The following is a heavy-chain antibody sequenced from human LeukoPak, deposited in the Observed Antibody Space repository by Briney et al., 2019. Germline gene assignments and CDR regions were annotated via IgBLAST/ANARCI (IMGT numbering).Heavy chain of an antibody. CDR2: LSYTGNT. J-gene: IGHJ4*02. CDR1: GASISGSSHY. Sequence: SETLSLTCTDSGASISGSSHYWGWIRQPPGKGLEWIGSLSYTGNTYYNPSLKSRVTISVDTSKHQFSLKLNSVTAADTAVYYCARNRVNLGYCSGGGCYNYFDYWGQGTLVTVSS. V-gene: IGHV4-39*01. CDR3: ARNRVNLGYCSGGGCYNYFDY. D-gene: IGHD2-15*01.